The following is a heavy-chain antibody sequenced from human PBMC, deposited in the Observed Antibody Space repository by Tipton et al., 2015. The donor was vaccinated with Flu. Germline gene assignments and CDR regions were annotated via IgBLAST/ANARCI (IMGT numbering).Heavy chain of an antibody. CDR2: IYYSGST. CDR1: GGSISSYY. Sequence: TLSLTCTVSGGSISSYYWSWIRQPPGKGLEWIGYIYYSGSTNYNPSLKSRVTLSLDTSKQQFSLNLKSVTAAGTAVYYCARHDWDLQPDSWGQGALVIVSS. CDR3: ARHDWDLQPDS. J-gene: IGHJ4*02. D-gene: IGHD1-26*01. V-gene: IGHV4-59*08.